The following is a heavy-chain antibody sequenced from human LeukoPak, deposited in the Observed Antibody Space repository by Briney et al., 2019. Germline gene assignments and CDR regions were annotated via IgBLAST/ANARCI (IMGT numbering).Heavy chain of an antibody. D-gene: IGHD3-3*01. CDR3: ARHSHYDFWSGYYPSVDY. CDR1: GXSISSYY. J-gene: IGHJ4*02. V-gene: IGHV4-59*08. Sequence: SETLSLTCTVPGXSISSYYGSWVRQPPGKGREWVGYIYYSGSTKYNPSLKRRVTISVDTSKNQFSLKLSSVTAADTAVYYCARHSHYDFWSGYYPSVDYWGQGTLVTVSS. CDR2: IYYSGST.